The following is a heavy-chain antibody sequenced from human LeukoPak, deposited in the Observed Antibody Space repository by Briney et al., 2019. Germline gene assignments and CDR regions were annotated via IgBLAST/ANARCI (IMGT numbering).Heavy chain of an antibody. V-gene: IGHV1-18*01. CDR2: ISICSSNI. J-gene: IGHJ4*02. CDR3: AIDAYTSGADY. D-gene: IGHD3-16*01. CDR1: GYTFSSYG. Sequence: ASVKVSCKASGYTFSSYGISWVRQAPGQGLEWIACISICSSNINYIHTLQGRFTMTRDTSTNTAYMELRSLRSDDTAVYYCAIDAYTSGADYWGQGTLVTVSS.